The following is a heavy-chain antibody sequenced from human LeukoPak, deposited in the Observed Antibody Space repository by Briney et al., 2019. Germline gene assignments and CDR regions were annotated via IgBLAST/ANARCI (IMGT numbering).Heavy chain of an antibody. V-gene: IGHV4-39*07. CDR2: IYYSGST. J-gene: IGHJ3*02. D-gene: IGHD4-17*01. CDR1: GGSISSSSYY. Sequence: SETLSLTCTVSGGSISSSSYYWGWIRQPPGKGLEWIGSIYYSGSTYYNPSLKSRVTISVDTSKNQFSLRLSSVTAADTAVYYCARDLVTVTKGFDIWGQGTMVSVSS. CDR3: ARDLVTVTKGFDI.